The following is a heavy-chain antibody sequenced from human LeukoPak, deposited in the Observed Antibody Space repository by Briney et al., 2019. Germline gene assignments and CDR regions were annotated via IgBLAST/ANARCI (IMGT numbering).Heavy chain of an antibody. J-gene: IGHJ6*02. CDR1: GFTFSSYW. V-gene: IGHV3-7*01. Sequence: PGGSLRLSCAASGFTFSSYWMSWVRQAPGKGLEWVANIKQDGSEKYYVDSVKGRFTISRDNAKNSLYLQMNSLRAEDTAVYYCARGGYPPNYYYYGMDVWGQGTMVTVSS. D-gene: IGHD3-22*01. CDR2: IKQDGSEK. CDR3: ARGGYPPNYYYYGMDV.